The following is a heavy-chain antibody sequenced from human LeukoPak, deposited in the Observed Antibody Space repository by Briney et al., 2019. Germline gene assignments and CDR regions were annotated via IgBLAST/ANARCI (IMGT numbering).Heavy chain of an antibody. D-gene: IGHD1-26*01. CDR3: ARQRHIEWELLYYFDY. Sequence: SETLSLTCTVSGGSISSGSYYWGWIRQPAGRGLEWIGHIDSSGTTNYNPSLKSRVTMSTDPSKNQFSLKLSSVTAADTAVYYCARQRHIEWELLYYFDYWGQGTLVTVSS. J-gene: IGHJ4*02. CDR2: IDSSGTT. V-gene: IGHV4-61*09. CDR1: GGSISSGSYY.